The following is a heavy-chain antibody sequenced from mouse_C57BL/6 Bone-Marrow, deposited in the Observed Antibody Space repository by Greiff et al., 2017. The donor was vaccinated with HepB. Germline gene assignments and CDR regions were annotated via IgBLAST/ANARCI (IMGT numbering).Heavy chain of an antibody. CDR1: GYAFSSSW. Sequence: QVQLQQSGPELVKPGASVKISCKASGYAFSSSWMNWVKQRPGKGLEWIGRIYPGDGDTNYNGKFKGKATLTADKSSSTAYMQLSSLTSEDSAVYFCAIIYGSSYGYAMDYWGQGTSVTVSS. D-gene: IGHD1-1*01. V-gene: IGHV1-82*01. CDR3: AIIYGSSYGYAMDY. J-gene: IGHJ4*01. CDR2: IYPGDGDT.